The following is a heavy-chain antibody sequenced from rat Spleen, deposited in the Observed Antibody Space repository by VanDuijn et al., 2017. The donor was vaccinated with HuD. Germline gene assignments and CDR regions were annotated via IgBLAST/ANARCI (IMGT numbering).Heavy chain of an antibody. CDR1: GFSLTSYS. Sequence: QVQLKESGPGLVQPSQTLSLTCTVSGFSLTSYSVNWVRQPPGKGLEWMGRIQSGGSTDYNSALKSRLSISRDTSKSQVFLKMNSLQTEDTAIYFCTRGGVWDYWGQGVMVTVSS. J-gene: IGHJ2*01. V-gene: IGHV2-1*01. CDR2: IQSGGST. D-gene: IGHD4-3*01. CDR3: TRGGVWDY.